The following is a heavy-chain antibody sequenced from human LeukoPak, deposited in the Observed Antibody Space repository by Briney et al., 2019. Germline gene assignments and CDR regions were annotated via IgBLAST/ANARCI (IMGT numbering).Heavy chain of an antibody. V-gene: IGHV1-3*01. J-gene: IGHJ4*02. Sequence: ASVKVSCKASGYTFTSYAMHWVRQAPGQRLEWMEWINAGNGNTKYSQKFQGRVTITRDTSASTAYMELSGLRSEDTAVYYCARAVLLWFDYYFDYWGQGTLVTVSS. CDR3: ARAVLLWFDYYFDY. CDR2: INAGNGNT. D-gene: IGHD3-10*01. CDR1: GYTFTSYA.